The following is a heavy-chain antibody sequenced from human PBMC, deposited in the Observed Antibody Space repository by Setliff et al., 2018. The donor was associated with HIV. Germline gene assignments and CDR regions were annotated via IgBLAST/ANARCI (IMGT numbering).Heavy chain of an antibody. J-gene: IGHJ3*02. CDR3: ARDSYAPI. CDR1: GFTFSSYA. D-gene: IGHD3-10*01. V-gene: IGHV3-30*01. CDR2: ISYDGSNK. Sequence: LRLSCAASGFTFSSYAMHWVRQAPGKGLEWVAVISYDGSNKYYADSVKGRFTISRDNSKNTLYLQMNSLRAEDTAVYYCARDSYAPIWGQGTMVTVSS.